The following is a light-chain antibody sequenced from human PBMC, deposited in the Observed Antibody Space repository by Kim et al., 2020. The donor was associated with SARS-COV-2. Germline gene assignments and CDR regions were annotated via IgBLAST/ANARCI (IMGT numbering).Light chain of an antibody. Sequence: EIVLTQSPATLSVSPGERATLSCRASQSVRSNLAWYQKKPDQAPRVIIYGASTRATGIPARFSGSGSGTEFTLTISSLQSEDFAVYYCHHQGTFGQGTKLEI. CDR2: GAS. CDR1: QSVRSN. CDR3: HHQGT. J-gene: IGKJ1*01. V-gene: IGKV3-15*01.